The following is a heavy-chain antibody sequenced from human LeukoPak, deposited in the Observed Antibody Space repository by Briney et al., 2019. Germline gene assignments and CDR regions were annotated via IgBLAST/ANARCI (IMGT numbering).Heavy chain of an antibody. J-gene: IGHJ3*02. CDR3: ARDPYGDYMTDAFDI. D-gene: IGHD4-17*01. CDR1: GGSISSYY. CDR2: IYYSGST. Sequence: SETLSLTCTVSGGSISSYYWSWTRQPPGKGLEWIGYIYYSGSTNYNPSLKSRVTISVDTFKNQFSLKLSSVTAADTAVYYCARDPYGDYMTDAFDIWGQGTMVTVSS. V-gene: IGHV4-59*01.